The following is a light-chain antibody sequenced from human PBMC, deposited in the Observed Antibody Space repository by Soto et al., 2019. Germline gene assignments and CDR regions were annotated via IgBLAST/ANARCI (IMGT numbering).Light chain of an antibody. Sequence: EIVLIQSPATLSLSPGERATLSCRASQSVGSYLAWYQHKPGQAPRLLISDASNRSTGIPARFSGSGSETEFALTISDLAPEDSAVHYCQQRSNWPSLTGGGATKVDTK. CDR1: QSVGSY. J-gene: IGKJ4*01. CDR2: DAS. CDR3: QQRSNWPSLT. V-gene: IGKV3-11*01.